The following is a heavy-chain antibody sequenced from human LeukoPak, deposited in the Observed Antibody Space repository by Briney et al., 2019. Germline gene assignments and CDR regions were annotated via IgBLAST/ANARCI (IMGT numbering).Heavy chain of an antibody. V-gene: IGHV3-7*01. CDR2: IKQDGSEK. CDR3: ARDQASGYDILTGYRPGFDY. D-gene: IGHD3-9*01. CDR1: GFTFSSYW. Sequence: GGSLRLSCAASGFTFSSYWMSWVRQAPGKGLEWVANIKQDGSEKYYVDPVKGRFTISRDNAKNSLYLQMNSLRAEDTAVYYCARDQASGYDILTGYRPGFDYWGQGTLVTVSS. J-gene: IGHJ4*02.